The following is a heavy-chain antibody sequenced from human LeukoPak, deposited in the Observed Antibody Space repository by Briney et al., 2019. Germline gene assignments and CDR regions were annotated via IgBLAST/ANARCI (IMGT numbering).Heavy chain of an antibody. J-gene: IGHJ4*02. V-gene: IGHV1-2*02. CDR1: GYSFTSHY. D-gene: IGHD3-9*01. CDR3: ARSPHILTGENFDF. Sequence: ASVKVSCKASGYSFTSHYMHWVRQAPGQGLEWMGWINVNSGGTNYAQKFYARVTMTRDTSISTAYMELSRLRSDDTAVFYCARSPHILTGENFDFWGQGTLVTVSS. CDR2: INVNSGGT.